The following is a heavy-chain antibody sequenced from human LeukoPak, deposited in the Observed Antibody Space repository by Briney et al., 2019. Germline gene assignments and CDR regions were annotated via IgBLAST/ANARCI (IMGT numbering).Heavy chain of an antibody. CDR1: GYSFIGYS. Sequence: ASVKVSCKASGYSFIGYSMHWVRQAPGQGLEWMGWINPNTGGTNYAQKFQGRVTMTRDTSISTAYMELSSLGSDDTAVYHCAREYVADSSPLFDYWGQGSLVTVSS. D-gene: IGHD6-13*01. V-gene: IGHV1-2*02. J-gene: IGHJ4*02. CDR3: AREYVADSSPLFDY. CDR2: INPNTGGT.